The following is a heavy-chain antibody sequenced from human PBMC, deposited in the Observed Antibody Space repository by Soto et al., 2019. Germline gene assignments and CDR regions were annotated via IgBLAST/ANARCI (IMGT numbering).Heavy chain of an antibody. V-gene: IGHV3-48*01. D-gene: IGHD3-9*01. CDR1: GFTFSSYS. CDR3: AREINDILTGETNFDY. Sequence: PGGSLRLSCAASGFTFSSYSMNWVRQAPGKGLEWVSYISSSSSTIYYADSVKGRFTISRDNAKNSLYLQMNSLRAEDTAVYYCAREINDILTGETNFDYWGQGTLVTVSS. J-gene: IGHJ4*02. CDR2: ISSSSSTI.